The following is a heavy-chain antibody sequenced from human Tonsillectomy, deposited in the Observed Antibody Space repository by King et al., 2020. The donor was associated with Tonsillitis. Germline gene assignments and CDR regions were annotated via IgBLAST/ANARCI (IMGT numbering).Heavy chain of an antibody. D-gene: IGHD3-22*01. V-gene: IGHV4-4*02. J-gene: IGHJ3*02. CDR3: ARDAGATYYYDSSGLLAFDI. CDR1: GGSISSSNW. CDR2: IYHSGST. Sequence: QLQESGPGLVKPSGTLSLTCAVSGGSISSSNWWSWVRQPPGKGLEWIGEIYHSGSTNYNPSLRSRVTLSLDKSKNQFSLKLSSVTAADTAVYYCARDAGATYYYDSSGLLAFDIWGQGTMVTVSS.